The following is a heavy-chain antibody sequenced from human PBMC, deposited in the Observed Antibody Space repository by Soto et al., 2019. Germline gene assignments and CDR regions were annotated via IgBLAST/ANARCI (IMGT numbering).Heavy chain of an antibody. Sequence: GGSLRLSCAASGFTFSSYAMSWVRQAPGKGLEWVSAISGSGGSTYYADSVKGRFTISRDNSKNTLYLQMNSLRAEDTAVYYCAKDFPVARDYDFWSGYYMFHDAFDIWGQGTMVTVSS. CDR2: ISGSGGST. J-gene: IGHJ3*02. CDR1: GFTFSSYA. D-gene: IGHD3-3*01. V-gene: IGHV3-23*01. CDR3: AKDFPVARDYDFWSGYYMFHDAFDI.